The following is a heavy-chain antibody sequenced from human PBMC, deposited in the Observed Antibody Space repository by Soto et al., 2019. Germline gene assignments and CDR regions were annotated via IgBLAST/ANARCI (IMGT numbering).Heavy chain of an antibody. Sequence: SQTRSLTCGISGYSVSSSGATWSLIRQSPSRGLEWLGRTYYRSSWYSDYAVSVKSRITINADTSKNQFSLQLNSVTPEDTAVYYCARQTTVAGHAFDIWGQGTMVTVSS. V-gene: IGHV6-1*01. CDR1: GYSVSSSGAT. CDR3: ARQTTVAGHAFDI. CDR2: TYYRSSWYS. J-gene: IGHJ3*02. D-gene: IGHD6-19*01.